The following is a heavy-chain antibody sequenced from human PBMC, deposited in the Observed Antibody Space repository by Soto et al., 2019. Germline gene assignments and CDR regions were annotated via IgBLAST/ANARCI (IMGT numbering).Heavy chain of an antibody. CDR1: GYSFTSYG. V-gene: IGHV1-18*01. D-gene: IGHD2-2*01. CDR2: VSPYNGHT. J-gene: IGHJ6*02. Sequence: QVQLVQSAAEVKKPGASVKVSCKASGYSFTSYGISWVRRAPGQGLEWMGWVSPYNGHTQFAQRCQGRVTMTTDTSTKTAYMELRNLRSDDTAHYHCARDLTIVPATHPRLENYGMDVWGQGTTVIVSS. CDR3: ARDLTIVPATHPRLENYGMDV.